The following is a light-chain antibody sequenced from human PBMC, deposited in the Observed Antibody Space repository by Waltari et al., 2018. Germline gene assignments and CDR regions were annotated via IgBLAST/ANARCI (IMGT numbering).Light chain of an antibody. V-gene: IGKV1-5*03. CDR1: QRIITW. Sequence: DIQMTQSPSTLSASVGDRVTITCRASQRIITWLAWYQQKPGKAPKLLIYKASSLESGVPSRFSGSGSGTEFTLTISSLQPDDSATYYCQQYNSYSAFGQGTKEEIK. CDR3: QQYNSYSA. J-gene: IGKJ1*01. CDR2: KAS.